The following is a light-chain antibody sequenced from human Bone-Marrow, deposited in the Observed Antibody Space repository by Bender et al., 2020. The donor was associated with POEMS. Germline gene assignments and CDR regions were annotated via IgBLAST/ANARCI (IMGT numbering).Light chain of an antibody. V-gene: IGLV3-25*03. CDR1: TLEKQY. J-gene: IGLJ2*01. CDR3: QSADNTMTSVL. Sequence: SNELTQPPSVSVSPGQTVRITCSGDTLEKQYGYWYQQKAGQAPMLVIYKDTERPSRIPERFSGSSSGTTVTLTISGVQTEDEADYYCQSADNTMTSVLFGGGTRLTVL. CDR2: KDT.